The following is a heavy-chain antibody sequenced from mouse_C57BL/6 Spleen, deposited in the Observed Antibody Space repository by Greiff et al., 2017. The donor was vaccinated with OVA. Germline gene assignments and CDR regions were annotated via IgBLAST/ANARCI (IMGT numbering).Heavy chain of an antibody. CDR3: TGIYYYGSSYVFYYAMDY. Sequence: EVKLMESGGGLVQPGGSMKLSCVASGFTFSNYWMNWVRQSPEKGLEWVAQIRLKSDNYATHYAESVKGRFTISRDDSKSSVYLQMNNLRAEDTGIYYCTGIYYYGSSYVFYYAMDYWGQGTSVTVSS. D-gene: IGHD1-1*01. V-gene: IGHV6-3*01. J-gene: IGHJ4*01. CDR2: IRLKSDNYAT. CDR1: GFTFSNYW.